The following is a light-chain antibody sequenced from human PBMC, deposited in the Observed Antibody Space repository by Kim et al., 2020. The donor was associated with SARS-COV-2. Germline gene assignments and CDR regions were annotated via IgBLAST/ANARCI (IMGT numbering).Light chain of an antibody. Sequence: GQSVTIPCTGTSSDVGGYNYVSWYQQRPGKAPKLMIYEVNKRPSGVPDRFSGSRSGNTASLTVSGLQAEDEADYYCSSYVRSNNYVFGTGTKVTVL. CDR2: EVN. J-gene: IGLJ1*01. V-gene: IGLV2-8*01. CDR1: SSDVGGYNY. CDR3: SSYVRSNNYV.